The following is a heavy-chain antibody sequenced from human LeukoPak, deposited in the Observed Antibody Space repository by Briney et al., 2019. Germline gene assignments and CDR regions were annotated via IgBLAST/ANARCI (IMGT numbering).Heavy chain of an antibody. CDR1: GGSFSGFS. D-gene: IGHD6-13*01. J-gene: IGHJ4*02. CDR3: ARQQLAYFDY. V-gene: IGHV4-34*01. CDR2: INHSGST. Sequence: PSETLSLTCAMYGGSFSGFSWSWIRQPPGKGLEWIGEINHSGSTNYSPSLKSRVTISINTAKRQFSLRLSSVTAADTAVYYCARQQLAYFDYWGQGTLVTVSS.